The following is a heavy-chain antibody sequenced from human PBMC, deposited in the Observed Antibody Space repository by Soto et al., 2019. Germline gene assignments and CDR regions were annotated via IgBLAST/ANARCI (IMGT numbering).Heavy chain of an antibody. CDR2: IYYSGST. Sequence: PSETLSLTCTVSGGSISSGGYYWSWIRQHPGKGLEWIGYIYYSGSTYYNPSLKSRVTISVDTSKNQFSLKLSSVTAADTAVYYCARDSSAAADGTDYWGQGTLVTVSS. CDR3: ARDSSAAADGTDY. D-gene: IGHD6-13*01. CDR1: GGSISSGGYY. J-gene: IGHJ4*02. V-gene: IGHV4-31*03.